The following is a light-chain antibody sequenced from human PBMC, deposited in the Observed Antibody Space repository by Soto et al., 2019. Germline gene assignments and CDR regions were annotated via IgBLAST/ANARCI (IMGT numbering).Light chain of an antibody. CDR2: DVS. CDR3: GSYTSSSTLYV. J-gene: IGLJ1*01. CDR1: SSDVGGSNY. V-gene: IGLV2-14*01. Sequence: QSALTQPASVSGSPGQSITISCTGTSSDVGGSNYVSWYQQHPGKAPKLMIYDVSNRPSGVSNRLSGSKSGNTASLTISGIQAEDEADYYCGSYTSSSTLYVFGTGTKVTVL.